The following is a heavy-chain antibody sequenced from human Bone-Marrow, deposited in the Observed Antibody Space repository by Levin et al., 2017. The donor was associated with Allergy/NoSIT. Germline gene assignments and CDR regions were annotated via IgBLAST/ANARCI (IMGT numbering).Heavy chain of an antibody. CDR2: ISNCSDSI. Sequence: GGSLRLSCAASGFNFSDYYMSWIRQAPGKGLEWISYISNCSDSINYADSVKGRLTISRDNAKNSLYLQVANLRAEDTAVYYCARVSRITARLLTDFYYYYYMDVWGKGTTVIVSS. CDR3: ARVSRITARLLTDFYYYYYMDV. CDR1: GFNFSDYY. V-gene: IGHV3-11*06. D-gene: IGHD6-6*01. J-gene: IGHJ6*03.